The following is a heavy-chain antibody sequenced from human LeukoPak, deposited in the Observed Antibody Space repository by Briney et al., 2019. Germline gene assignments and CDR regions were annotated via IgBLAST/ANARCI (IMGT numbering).Heavy chain of an antibody. CDR1: GFTFSGYS. D-gene: IGHD3-22*01. CDR3: ARGIVTMIVVIDY. V-gene: IGHV3-30*04. Sequence: HPGGSLRLSCAASGFTFSGYSIHWVRQAPGKGREWVAVISYDGSNKYYADSVKGRFTISRDNSKNTLYLQMDSLRAEDTAVYYCARGIVTMIVVIDYWGQGTLVTVSS. CDR2: ISYDGSNK. J-gene: IGHJ4*02.